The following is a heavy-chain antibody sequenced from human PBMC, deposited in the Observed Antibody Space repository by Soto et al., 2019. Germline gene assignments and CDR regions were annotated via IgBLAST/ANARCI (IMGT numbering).Heavy chain of an antibody. D-gene: IGHD5-12*01. CDR1: GFTIRNYA. Sequence: EVQVLESGGGLVQHGGYLRLSCAASGFTIRNYAMSWDRQDPGKALEWVAGISGTTDRTYYRDSVEGRFTIFKDTSKNTLYLEMNSLRAEDTALYRCEGSWTWGQGTLVTVSS. J-gene: IGHJ1*01. CDR3: EGSWT. CDR2: ISGTTDRT. V-gene: IGHV3-23*02.